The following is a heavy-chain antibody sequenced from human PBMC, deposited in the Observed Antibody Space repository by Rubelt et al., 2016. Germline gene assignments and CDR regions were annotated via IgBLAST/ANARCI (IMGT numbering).Heavy chain of an antibody. Sequence: QLQLQESGPGLVKPSETLSLTCTVSGGSISSSSYYWGWIRQPPGKGLEWIGSIYYSGSTYYNPSLKSRCTISVDTSKNQFSLKLSSVTAADTAVYYCAAAAPMDYYFDYWGQGTQVTVSS. CDR1: GGSISSSSYY. V-gene: IGHV4-39*07. CDR3: AAAAPMDYYFDY. D-gene: IGHD6-6*01. CDR2: IYYSGST. J-gene: IGHJ4*02.